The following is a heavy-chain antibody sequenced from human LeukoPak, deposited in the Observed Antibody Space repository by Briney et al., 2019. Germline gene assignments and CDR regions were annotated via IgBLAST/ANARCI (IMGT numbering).Heavy chain of an antibody. CDR3: ARHWDF. Sequence: PGGSLRLSCAVSGFTFGNYWMHWVRQAPGKGLVWVSRIDPDGSTTTYADSVKGRFTISRDNAKNTLYLQMSSLRVEDTAVYYCARHWDFWGQGTLVTVSS. D-gene: IGHD1-26*01. CDR2: IDPDGSTT. CDR1: GFTFGNYW. J-gene: IGHJ4*02. V-gene: IGHV3-74*01.